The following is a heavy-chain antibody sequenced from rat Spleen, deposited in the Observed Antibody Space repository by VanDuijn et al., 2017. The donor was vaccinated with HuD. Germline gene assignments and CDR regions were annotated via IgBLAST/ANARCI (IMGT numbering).Heavy chain of an antibody. Sequence: EVQLVESDGGLVQPGRSLKLSCAASGFTFSDYYMAWVRQAPKKGLEWVATISYGDTSGHSSTYYPDSVKGRFTISRDNAKSTLYLQMNSLRSEDTATYYCARRHYGYTDYFDYWGQGVMVTVSS. D-gene: IGHD1-9*01. CDR3: ARRHYGYTDYFDY. V-gene: IGHV5-7*01. CDR1: GFTFSDYY. CDR2: ISYGDTSGHSST. J-gene: IGHJ2*01.